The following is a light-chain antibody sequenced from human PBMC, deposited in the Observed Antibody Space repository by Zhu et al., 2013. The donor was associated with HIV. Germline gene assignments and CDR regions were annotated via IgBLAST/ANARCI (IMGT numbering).Light chain of an antibody. J-gene: IGLJ2*01. CDR1: SSDIGAGYD. Sequence: QSVLTQPPSVSGAPGQRVTISCTGSSSDIGAGYDVHWYQHLPGTAPKLLIYANNNRPSGVPDRFSGSRSGASASLSITGLQPEDEADYYCSSYTSSSTLVVFGGGTKLTVL. CDR3: SSYTSSSTLVV. CDR2: ANN. V-gene: IGLV1-40*01.